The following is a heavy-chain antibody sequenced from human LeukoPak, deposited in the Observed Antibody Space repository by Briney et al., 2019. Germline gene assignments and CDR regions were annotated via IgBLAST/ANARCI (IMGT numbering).Heavy chain of an antibody. J-gene: IGHJ4*02. Sequence: GSLSLSCAASGFAFSSYAMSWVRLAPGKGLEWVSSISGSGSSTYFADSVKGRFTISGDNSKNTLYLHMNSLRAEDTAVYYCARDLDPYESVGYYDYWGQGTLVTVSS. CDR3: ARDLDPYESVGYYDY. CDR2: ISGSGSST. D-gene: IGHD3-22*01. CDR1: GFAFSSYA. V-gene: IGHV3-23*01.